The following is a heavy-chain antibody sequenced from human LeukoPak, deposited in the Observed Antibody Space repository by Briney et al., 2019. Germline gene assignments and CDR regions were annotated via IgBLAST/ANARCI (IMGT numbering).Heavy chain of an antibody. CDR1: GFTFSSYW. D-gene: IGHD2-8*01. J-gene: IGHJ4*02. V-gene: IGHV3-7*01. CDR2: IKQDGSQK. Sequence: GGSLRLSCAASGFTFSSYWMSWVRQAPGKGLECVANIKQDGSQKYYVDSVKGRFTISRDNAKNSLYLQMNSLRSEDTAVYYCARDVGPNDYVDYWGQGTLVTVSS. CDR3: ARDVGPNDYVDY.